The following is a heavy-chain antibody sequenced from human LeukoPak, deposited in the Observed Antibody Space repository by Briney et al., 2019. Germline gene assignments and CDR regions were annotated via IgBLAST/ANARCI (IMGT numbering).Heavy chain of an antibody. CDR1: GFTFSSYS. CDR3: ASGTTNYYMDV. CDR2: ISSSSSTI. Sequence: GGSLRLSCAASGFTFSSYSMNWVRHAPGKGLEWVSYISSSSSTIYYADSVKGRFTISRDNVKNSLYLQMNSLRAEDTAVYYCASGTTNYYMDVWGKGATVTVSS. D-gene: IGHD4-11*01. J-gene: IGHJ6*03. V-gene: IGHV3-48*01.